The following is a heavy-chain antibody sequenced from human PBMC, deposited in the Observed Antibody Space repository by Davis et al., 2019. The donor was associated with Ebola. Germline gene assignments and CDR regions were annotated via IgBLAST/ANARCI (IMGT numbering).Heavy chain of an antibody. CDR1: GGSFSGYY. CDR2: INHSGST. V-gene: IGHV4-34*01. J-gene: IGHJ4*02. D-gene: IGHD3-3*01. CDR3: ASAFDFWSGYYAR. Sequence: MPSETLSLTCAVYGGSFSGYYWSWIRQPPGKGLEWIGEINHSGSTNYNPSLKSRVTISVDTSKNQFSLKLSSVTAADTAVYYCASAFDFWSGYYARWGQGTLVTVSS.